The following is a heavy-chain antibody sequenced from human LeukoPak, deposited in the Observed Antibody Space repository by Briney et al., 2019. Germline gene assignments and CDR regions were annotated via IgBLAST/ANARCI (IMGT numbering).Heavy chain of an antibody. J-gene: IGHJ5*02. CDR1: GGSIRGYY. CDR3: ARGRTRLSWLDP. Sequence: KPSETLSLTCAVSGGSIRGYYWSWVRQSPGKGLEWIGDINQNAGTDYNPSLKSRVTISIDSSKNQISLNVTAATAADTAIYYCARGRTRLSWLDPWGQGTLVTGSS. D-gene: IGHD6-6*01. V-gene: IGHV4-34*01. CDR2: INQNAGT.